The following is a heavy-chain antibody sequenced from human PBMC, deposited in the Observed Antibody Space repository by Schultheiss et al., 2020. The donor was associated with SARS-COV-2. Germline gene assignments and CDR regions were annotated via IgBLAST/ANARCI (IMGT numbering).Heavy chain of an antibody. D-gene: IGHD3-22*01. J-gene: IGHJ6*02. CDR2: ISYDGSNK. CDR3: ARADYYDSSGYYQLPYYYGMDV. CDR1: GFTFSSYG. Sequence: GGSLRLSCAASGFTFSSYGMSWVRQAPGKGLEWVAVISYDGSNKYYADSVKGRFTISRDNSKNTLYLQMNSLRAEDTAVYYCARADYYDSSGYYQLPYYYGMDVWGQGTTVTVSS. V-gene: IGHV3-30*03.